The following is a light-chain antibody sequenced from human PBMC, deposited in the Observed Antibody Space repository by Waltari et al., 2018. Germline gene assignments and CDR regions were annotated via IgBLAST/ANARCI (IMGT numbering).Light chain of an antibody. CDR2: AAS. J-gene: IGKJ1*01. Sequence: EIVLTQSPGTLSLSPGERATLSCRASQSCSRYLVWYQQKPGQAPRLLIYAASIRATGIPDRFSGSGSGTDFSLTISRLEPEDFAVYYCQKYDRLPATFGQGTKVEIK. V-gene: IGKV3-20*01. CDR1: QSCSRY. CDR3: QKYDRLPAT.